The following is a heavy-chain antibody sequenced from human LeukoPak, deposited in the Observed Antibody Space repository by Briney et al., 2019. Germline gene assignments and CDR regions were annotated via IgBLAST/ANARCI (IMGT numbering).Heavy chain of an antibody. CDR1: GYTFTSYG. V-gene: IGHV1-18*01. D-gene: IGHD6-19*01. Sequence: ASVKVSCKASGYTFTSYGISWVRQAPGQGLEWMGWISAYNGNTNYAQKLQGRVTMTTDTSTSTAYMELRSLRSDDTAVYYCARDIPVTYRIAVAPSQNWFDPWGQGTLVTVSS. CDR2: ISAYNGNT. CDR3: ARDIPVTYRIAVAPSQNWFDP. J-gene: IGHJ5*02.